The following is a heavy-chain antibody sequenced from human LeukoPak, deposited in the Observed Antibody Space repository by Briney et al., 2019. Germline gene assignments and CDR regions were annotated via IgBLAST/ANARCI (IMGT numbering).Heavy chain of an antibody. D-gene: IGHD3-22*01. Sequence: GESLKISFKASGYSFTTYCIGWLRQMPGKGLEWMGIIYPGDSDTKYSPSFQGQVTISADKSISTAYVQWSSLKASDTATYYCARRNYDGIGYYDAFDIWGQGTMVTVSS. V-gene: IGHV5-51*01. CDR2: IYPGDSDT. CDR3: ARRNYDGIGYYDAFDI. J-gene: IGHJ3*02. CDR1: GYSFTTYC.